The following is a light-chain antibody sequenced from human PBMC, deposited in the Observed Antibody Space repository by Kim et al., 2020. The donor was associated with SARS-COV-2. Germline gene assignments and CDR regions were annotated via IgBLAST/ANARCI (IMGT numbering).Light chain of an antibody. CDR2: GKN. J-gene: IGLJ3*02. CDR1: SLRSYY. V-gene: IGLV3-19*01. Sequence: SSELTQDPAVSVALGQTVRITCQGDSLRSYYASWYQQKPGQAPVLVIYGKNNQPSGIPDRFSGSSSGNTASLTITGAQAEDEADYCCNSRDSSVPWVFGGGTQLTVL. CDR3: NSRDSSVPWV.